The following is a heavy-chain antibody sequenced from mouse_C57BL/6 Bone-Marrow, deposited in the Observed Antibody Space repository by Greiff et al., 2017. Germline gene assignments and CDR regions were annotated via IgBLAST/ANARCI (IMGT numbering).Heavy chain of an antibody. CDR2: IHPNSGST. CDR3: AREGLRYRY. J-gene: IGHJ2*01. D-gene: IGHD1-1*01. CDR1: GYTFTSYW. Sequence: VKLKQPGAELVKPGASVKLSCKASGYTFTSYWLHWVKQRPGQGLEWIGMIHPNSGSTNYNEKFKSKATLTVDKSSSTAYMQLSSLTSEDSAVYYCAREGLRYRYWGQGTTLTVSS. V-gene: IGHV1-64*01.